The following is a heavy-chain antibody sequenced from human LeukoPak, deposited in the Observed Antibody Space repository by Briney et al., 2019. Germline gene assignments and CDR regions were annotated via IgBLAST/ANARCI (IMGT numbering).Heavy chain of an antibody. V-gene: IGHV4-4*07. CDR1: GGSISSYY. J-gene: IGHJ3*02. D-gene: IGHD3-9*01. Sequence: SETLSLTCTVSGGSISSYYWSWIRQPAGKGLEWIGRIYTSGSTNYNPSLKSRVTMSVDTSKNQFSLKLSSVTAADTAVYYCARDQVLRYFDWYPRGNAFDIWGQGTMVTVSS. CDR3: ARDQVLRYFDWYPRGNAFDI. CDR2: IYTSGST.